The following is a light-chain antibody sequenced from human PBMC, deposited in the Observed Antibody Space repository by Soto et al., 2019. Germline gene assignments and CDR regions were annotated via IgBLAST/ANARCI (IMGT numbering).Light chain of an antibody. J-gene: IGKJ5*01. CDR2: GAS. Sequence: EIVLTQSPATLSLSPGERATLSCRASQSVSTSLVWYQQKPGQAPRLLIYGASTRATGIPDRFSGSGSGTHFTLTISRLEPGDFAVYYCQHFGGTTFTFGQGTRLEIK. CDR3: QHFGGTTFT. V-gene: IGKV3-20*01. CDR1: QSVSTS.